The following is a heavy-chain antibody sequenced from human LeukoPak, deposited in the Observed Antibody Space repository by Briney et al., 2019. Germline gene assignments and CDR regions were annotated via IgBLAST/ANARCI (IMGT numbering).Heavy chain of an antibody. CDR3: ARHGSISRESYFVY. CDR1: GGSVSSYY. CDR2: IHNSGRT. D-gene: IGHD5-24*01. J-gene: IGHJ4*02. Sequence: ASETLSLTCGVSGGSVSSYYWRWFRQSPGKGLEWIGYIHNSGRTNYNPSLKSRVTGFVDTSKKPVSLRLSSVTAADTAVYYCARHGSISRESYFVYWGQGALVTVSS. V-gene: IGHV4-59*08.